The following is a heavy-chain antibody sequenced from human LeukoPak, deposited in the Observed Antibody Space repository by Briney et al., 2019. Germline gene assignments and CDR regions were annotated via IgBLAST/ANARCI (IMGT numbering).Heavy chain of an antibody. CDR1: GGSISGSTYY. CDR2: IYYSGST. CDR3: ARHLYGSGLHRTDY. V-gene: IGHV4-39*01. D-gene: IGHD6-19*01. J-gene: IGHJ4*02. Sequence: PSETLSLTCTVSGGSISGSTYYWGWIRQPPGKGLEWIGSIYYSGSTYYNPSLKSRVTISVDTSKNQFSLKLSSVTAADTAVYHCARHLYGSGLHRTDYWGQGTLVTVSS.